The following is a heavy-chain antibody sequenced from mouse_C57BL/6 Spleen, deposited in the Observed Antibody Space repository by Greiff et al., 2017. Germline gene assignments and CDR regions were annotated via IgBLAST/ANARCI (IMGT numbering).Heavy chain of an antibody. CDR2: INPNNGGT. Sequence: EVQLQQSGPELVKPGASVKISCKASGYTFTDYYMNWVKQSHGKSLEWIGDINPNNGGTSYNQKFKGKDTLTVDKSSSTAYMELRSLTSEDSAVYYCARGGSSDYWGQGTTLTVSS. D-gene: IGHD1-3*01. V-gene: IGHV1-26*01. J-gene: IGHJ2*01. CDR3: ARGGSSDY. CDR1: GYTFTDYY.